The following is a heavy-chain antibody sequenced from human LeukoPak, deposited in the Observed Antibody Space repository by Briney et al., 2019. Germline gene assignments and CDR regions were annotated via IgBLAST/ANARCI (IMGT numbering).Heavy chain of an antibody. V-gene: IGHV3-30*18. CDR2: ITYDERTE. D-gene: IGHD3-10*01. J-gene: IGHJ5*02. CDR3: AKDHDCTSITCHSHFDP. Sequence: GTSPRLSCAASGFSFSVYVMHWVRQAPGKGPEWLGRITYDERTEYAESVRGRFTISRDNSKDTLYLQMNSVRAEDTGVYYCAKDHDCTSITCHSHFDPWGRGTLLTVSS. CDR1: GFSFSVYV.